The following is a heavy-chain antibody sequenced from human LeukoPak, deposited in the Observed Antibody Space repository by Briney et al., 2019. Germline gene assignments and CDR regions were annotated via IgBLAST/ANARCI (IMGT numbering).Heavy chain of an antibody. CDR2: IKEDGSDK. J-gene: IGHJ4*02. Sequence: GSLRLSCAASGFTFSSYWMSWVRQAPGKGLEWVARIKEDGSDKYYVDSVKGRITISRDNAKSSLFLRMDSLRAEDTAVYYCARDRQYCSGGACYTLFDYWGQGTLVTVSS. D-gene: IGHD2-15*01. CDR3: ARDRQYCSGGACYTLFDY. CDR1: GFTFSSYW. V-gene: IGHV3-7*01.